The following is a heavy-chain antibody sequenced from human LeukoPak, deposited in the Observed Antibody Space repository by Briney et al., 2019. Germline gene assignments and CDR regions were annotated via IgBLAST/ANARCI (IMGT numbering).Heavy chain of an antibody. Sequence: ASVKVSCKASGYTFTSYGISWVRQAPGQGLEWMGWISAYNGNTNYAQKLQGRVTMTTDTSTSTAYMELRSLRSDDTALYYCARLSSDYYYYGMDVWGQGTTVTVSS. CDR1: GYTFTSYG. V-gene: IGHV1-18*01. CDR3: ARLSSDYYYYGMDV. D-gene: IGHD5/OR15-5a*01. CDR2: ISAYNGNT. J-gene: IGHJ6*02.